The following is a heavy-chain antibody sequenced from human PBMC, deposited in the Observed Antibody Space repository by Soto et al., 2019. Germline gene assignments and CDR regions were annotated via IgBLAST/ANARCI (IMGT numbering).Heavy chain of an antibody. V-gene: IGHV4-4*02. Sequence: SETLSLTCSVSGDSINNSHWWSWVRQTPGKGLEWIGETYHSGTTNYNPSLKTRVTISIDKSKNQFSLKMNSVTAADTAVYYCAREVNSSPARGPNWFDPWGQGTLVTVSS. D-gene: IGHD6-13*01. J-gene: IGHJ5*02. CDR1: GDSINNSHW. CDR2: TYHSGTT. CDR3: AREVNSSPARGPNWFDP.